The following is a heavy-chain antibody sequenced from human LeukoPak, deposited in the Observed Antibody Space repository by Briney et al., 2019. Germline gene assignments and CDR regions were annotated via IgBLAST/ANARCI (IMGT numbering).Heavy chain of an antibody. J-gene: IGHJ3*01. CDR2: INAGNGDT. Sequence: RRASVKVSCKASGYTFTSYTLHWVRQAPGQRLEWMGWINAGNGDTKYSQKFQDRLTITRDTSASTAYMDLSSLRSEDTAVYYCARPVDTAFDAFDVWGQGTMVTVSS. V-gene: IGHV1-3*01. CDR3: ARPVDTAFDAFDV. D-gene: IGHD5-18*01. CDR1: GYTFTSYT.